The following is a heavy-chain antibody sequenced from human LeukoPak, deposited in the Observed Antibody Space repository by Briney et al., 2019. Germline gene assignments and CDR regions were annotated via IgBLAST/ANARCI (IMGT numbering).Heavy chain of an antibody. CDR2: IYYSGST. J-gene: IGHJ4*02. CDR1: GGSISSGDYY. D-gene: IGHD2-2*01. CDR3: ARQDIVVVPAAYYFDY. V-gene: IGHV4-30-4*08. Sequence: SETLFLTCTVSGGSISSGDYYWSWIRQPPGKGLEWIGYIYYSGSTYYNPSLKSRVTISVDTSKNQFSLKLSSVTAADTAVYYCARQDIVVVPAAYYFDYWGQGTLVTVSS.